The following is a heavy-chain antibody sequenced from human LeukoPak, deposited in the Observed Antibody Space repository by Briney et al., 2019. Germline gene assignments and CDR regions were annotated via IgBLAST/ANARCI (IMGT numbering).Heavy chain of an antibody. Sequence: PSETLSLTCTASGGSISSYYWSWIRQPAGKGLEWIGRIYTSGSTNYNPSLKSRVTMSVDTSKNQFSLKLSSVTAADTAVYYCARRSYYYDSSGPDAFDIWGQGTMVTVSS. CDR3: ARRSYYYDSSGPDAFDI. V-gene: IGHV4-4*07. CDR2: IYTSGST. J-gene: IGHJ3*02. D-gene: IGHD3-22*01. CDR1: GGSISSYY.